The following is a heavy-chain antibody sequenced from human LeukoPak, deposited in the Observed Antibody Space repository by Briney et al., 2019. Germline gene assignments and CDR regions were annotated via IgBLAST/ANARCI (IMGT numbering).Heavy chain of an antibody. D-gene: IGHD6-6*01. CDR2: IYYSGST. V-gene: IGHV4-61*01. CDR3: ARGYSSSSWRPNYYYYMDV. Sequence: SETLSLTCTVSGGSISSSSYYWSWIRQPPGKGLEWIGYIYYSGSTNYNPSLKSRVTISVDTSKNQFSLKLSSVTAADTAVYYCARGYSSSSWRPNYYYYMDVWGKGTTVTVSS. J-gene: IGHJ6*03. CDR1: GGSISSSSYY.